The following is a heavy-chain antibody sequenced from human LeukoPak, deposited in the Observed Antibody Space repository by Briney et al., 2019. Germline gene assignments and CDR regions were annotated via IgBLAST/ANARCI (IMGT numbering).Heavy chain of an antibody. CDR2: ISSSSSTI. CDR1: GFTFSSYS. CDR3: ARGVSSSDY. Sequence: GGSLRLSCAASGFTFSSYSMNWVHQAPGKGLEWVSYISSSSSTIYYADSVKGRFTISRDNAKNSLYLQMNSLRAEDTAVYYCARGVSSSDYWGQGTLVTVSS. J-gene: IGHJ4*02. V-gene: IGHV3-48*01. D-gene: IGHD6-6*01.